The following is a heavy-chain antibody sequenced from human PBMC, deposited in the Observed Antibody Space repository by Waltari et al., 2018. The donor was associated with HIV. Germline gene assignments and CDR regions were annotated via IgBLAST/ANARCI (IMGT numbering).Heavy chain of an antibody. D-gene: IGHD6-19*01. Sequence: QVQLQESGPGLVKSSETLSLTCAVSGYSISSGYYSGWIRQPPGKGLEWIGIIYHGGSTYYNPSLKSRVTISADTSNNQFSLKVSSVTAADTAVYYCARGQGLGTFDCWGQGTLVTVSS. CDR1: GYSISSGYY. V-gene: IGHV4-38-2*01. CDR3: ARGQGLGTFDC. J-gene: IGHJ4*02. CDR2: IYHGGST.